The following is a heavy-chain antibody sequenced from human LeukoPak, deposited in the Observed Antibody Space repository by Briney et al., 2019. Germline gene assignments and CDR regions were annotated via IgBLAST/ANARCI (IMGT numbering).Heavy chain of an antibody. D-gene: IGHD4-17*01. CDR2: LSYSGRT. Sequence: SETLSLTCTVSGGSISSGGYYWNWIRQYPGKGLEWIGFLSYSGRTNYNPSLKSRVTMSVDTSKNQFSLRLNSVAAADTAVYYCARKNDYGADYYIDAWGKGTAVTVSS. J-gene: IGHJ6*03. V-gene: IGHV4-31*03. CDR3: ARKNDYGADYYIDA. CDR1: GGSISSGGYY.